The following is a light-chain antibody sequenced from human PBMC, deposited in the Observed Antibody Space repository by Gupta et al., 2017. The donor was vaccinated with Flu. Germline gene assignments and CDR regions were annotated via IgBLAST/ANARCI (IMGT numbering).Light chain of an antibody. CDR3: QAWDSGTAV. J-gene: IGLJ2*01. CDR2: QDT. V-gene: IGLV3-1*01. CDR1: KLGEKY. Sequence: SYELTQPPSVSVSPGQTASIHCSGDKLGEKYGCWYQQKPGQSPVLVIYQDTKRPSGIPERFPGSNSGNTATLTISGTQTMDEADYYCQAWDSGTAVFGGGTKLTVL.